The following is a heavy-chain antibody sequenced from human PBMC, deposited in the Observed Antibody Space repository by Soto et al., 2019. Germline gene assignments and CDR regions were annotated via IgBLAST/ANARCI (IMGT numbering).Heavy chain of an antibody. J-gene: IGHJ4*02. Sequence: EVQMVESGGGLVKPGGSLRLSCAASAFTFTTYGMNWVRQAPGKGLEWVSYINSNSGTIYYADSVKGRFTISRDNAKNLLYLQMDSLRAEDTAVYYCARTLRGYTGTIDSWGQGTLVTVSS. CDR1: AFTFTTYG. D-gene: IGHD4-17*01. CDR2: INSNSGTI. CDR3: ARTLRGYTGTIDS. V-gene: IGHV3-48*04.